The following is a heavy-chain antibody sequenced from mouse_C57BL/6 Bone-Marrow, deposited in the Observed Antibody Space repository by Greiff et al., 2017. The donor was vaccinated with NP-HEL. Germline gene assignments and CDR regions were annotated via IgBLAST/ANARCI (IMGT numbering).Heavy chain of an antibody. CDR1: GYAFSSSW. D-gene: IGHD1-1*01. Sequence: VKLMESGPELVKPGASVKISCKASGYAFSSSWMNWVKQRPGKGLEWIGRIYPGDGDTNYNGKFKGKATLTADKSSSTAYMQLSSLTSEDSAVYFCAVTTVVAPLDYWGQGTTLTVSS. CDR2: IYPGDGDT. CDR3: AVTTVVAPLDY. V-gene: IGHV1-82*01. J-gene: IGHJ2*01.